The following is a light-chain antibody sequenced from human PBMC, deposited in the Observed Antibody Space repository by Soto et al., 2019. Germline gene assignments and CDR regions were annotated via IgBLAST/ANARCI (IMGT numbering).Light chain of an antibody. V-gene: IGLV2-14*01. J-gene: IGLJ1*01. CDR2: DVS. Sequence: QSVLTQPASVSGSPGQSITISCHGTSSDVGGYNYVSWYQQHPGKAPKLMIYDVSNRPSGVSNRFSGSKSGNTASLTISGLQAEDEADYYCSSYTSSSTLALYVFGTGTKVTVL. CDR1: SSDVGGYNY. CDR3: SSYTSSSTLALYV.